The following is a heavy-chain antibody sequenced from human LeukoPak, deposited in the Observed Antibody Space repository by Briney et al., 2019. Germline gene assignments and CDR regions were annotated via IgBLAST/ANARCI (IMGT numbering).Heavy chain of an antibody. J-gene: IGHJ5*02. V-gene: IGHV4-59*08. D-gene: IGHD3-16*01. CDR3: ARRMQMSTFGEVVWLDP. CDR1: GGSINNYY. CDR2: IYNSGTT. Sequence: SEGLSLTCTVSGGSINNYYWNWIRQPPGKGLEWIGYIYNSGTTNYNPYLQSRITISVDTSKNQFSLKLSSATAADTAVYYCARRMQMSTFGEVVWLDPWGQGTLVTLSS.